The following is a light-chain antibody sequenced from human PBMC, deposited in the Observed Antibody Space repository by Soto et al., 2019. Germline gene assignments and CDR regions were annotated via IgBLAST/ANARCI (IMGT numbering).Light chain of an antibody. V-gene: IGLV2-8*01. CDR2: EVT. Sequence: QSALTQPPSASGSPGQSVTISCTGTSSDVGAYKYVSWYQQYPGKDPKLMIYEVTKRPSGVPDRFSCSKSGNTASLTVSGXXXXXXADYYCTSYVGNDIWVFGGGTKLTVX. J-gene: IGLJ3*02. CDR3: TSYVGNDIWV. CDR1: SSDVGAYKY.